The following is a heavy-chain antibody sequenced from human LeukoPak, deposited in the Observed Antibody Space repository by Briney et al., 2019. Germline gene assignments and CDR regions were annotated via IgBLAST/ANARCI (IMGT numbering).Heavy chain of an antibody. D-gene: IGHD6-13*01. J-gene: IGHJ5*02. CDR2: IYHSGST. CDR1: GGSISSSNW. V-gene: IGHV4-4*02. CDR3: ARGVAAAGTDWFDP. Sequence: SETLSLTCAVSGGSISSSNWWSWVGQPPGKGLEWIGEIYHSGSTNYNPSLKSRVTISVDKSKNQFSLKLSSVTAADTAVYYCARGVAAAGTDWFDPWGQGTLVTVSS.